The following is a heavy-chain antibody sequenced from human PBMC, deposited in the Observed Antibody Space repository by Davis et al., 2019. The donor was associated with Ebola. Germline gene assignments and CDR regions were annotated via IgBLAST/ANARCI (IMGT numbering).Heavy chain of an antibody. CDR2: INPNSGGT. D-gene: IGHD2-8*01. J-gene: IGHJ6*02. V-gene: IGHV1-18*01. CDR1: GYTFTSYG. Sequence: AASVKVSCKASGYTFTSYGISWVRQAPGQGLEWMGRINPNSGGTNYAQKFQGRVTMTEDTSTDTAYMELSSLRSEDTAVYYCATGSYCTNGVCYSRGGMDVWGQGTTVTVSS. CDR3: ATGSYCTNGVCYSRGGMDV.